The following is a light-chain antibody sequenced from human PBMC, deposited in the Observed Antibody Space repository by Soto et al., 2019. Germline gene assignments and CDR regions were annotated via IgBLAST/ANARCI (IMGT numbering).Light chain of an antibody. CDR1: SSDVGDNND. J-gene: IGLJ1*01. CDR2: DVT. V-gene: IGLV2-14*01. CDR3: SSYTSSSTLSV. Sequence: QSALTQPASVSGSPGQSITISCTGTSSDVGDNNDVSWYQQHPGKAPKLMIYDVTHRPSGISNRFSGAKSGNTASLTISGLQAEGAADYYCSSYTSSSTLSVFGSGTKLTVL.